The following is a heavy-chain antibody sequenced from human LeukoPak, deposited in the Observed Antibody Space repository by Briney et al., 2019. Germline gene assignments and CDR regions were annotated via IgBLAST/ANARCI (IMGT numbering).Heavy chain of an antibody. J-gene: IGHJ4*02. Sequence: GSLRLSCAASGFTVSRNYMSWVRQAPGKGLEWVSVIYSGGSTYYADSVKGRFTISRDNSKNTLYLQMNSLRAEDTAVYYCARDRHRDGYNFVWDYWGQGTLVTVSS. CDR2: IYSGGST. CDR3: ARDRHRDGYNFVWDY. CDR1: GFTVSRNY. V-gene: IGHV3-66*01. D-gene: IGHD5-24*01.